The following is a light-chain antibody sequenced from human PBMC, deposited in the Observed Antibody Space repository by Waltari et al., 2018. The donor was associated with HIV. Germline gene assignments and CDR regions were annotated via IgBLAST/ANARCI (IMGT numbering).Light chain of an antibody. Sequence: EIVMTQSPATLSVSPGERATLSCRASQSVSSNLAWYQQKPGQAPRLLIYGASTRATGIPARFSGSGSETEFTLTISSLQSDDFAFYYCQQYNNWPPWTFGQGTKVEVK. CDR1: QSVSSN. CDR3: QQYNNWPPWT. CDR2: GAS. J-gene: IGKJ1*01. V-gene: IGKV3-15*01.